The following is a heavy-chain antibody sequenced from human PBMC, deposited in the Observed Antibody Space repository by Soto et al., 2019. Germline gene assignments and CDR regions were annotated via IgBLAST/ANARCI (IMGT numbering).Heavy chain of an antibody. CDR2: IDPSDSYT. CDR3: ARHVLSGQWLVLGGYYYYYGMDV. D-gene: IGHD6-19*01. V-gene: IGHV5-10-1*01. J-gene: IGHJ6*02. Sequence: GESLKISCKGSGYSFTSYWISWVRQMPGKGLEWMGRIDPSDSYTNYSPSFQGHVTISADKSISTAYLQWSSLKASDTAMYYCARHVLSGQWLVLGGYYYYYGMDVWGQGTTVTVSS. CDR1: GYSFTSYW.